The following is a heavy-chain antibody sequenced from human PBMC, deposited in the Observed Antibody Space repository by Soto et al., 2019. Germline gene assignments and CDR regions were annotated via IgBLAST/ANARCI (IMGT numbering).Heavy chain of an antibody. CDR2: ISYDGSNK. D-gene: IGHD3-3*01. J-gene: IGHJ6*02. CDR3: AKDGPRPKTSGYSQGCIDF. CDR1: GFTFSSYG. V-gene: IGHV3-30*18. Sequence: GGSLRLSLAASGFTFSSYGMHWVRQAPVKGLEWVAVISYDGSNKYYADSVKGRFTISRDNSKNTLYLQMNSLRGEDTAVYCWAKDGPRPKTSGYSQGCIDFWGQGTRVTVSS.